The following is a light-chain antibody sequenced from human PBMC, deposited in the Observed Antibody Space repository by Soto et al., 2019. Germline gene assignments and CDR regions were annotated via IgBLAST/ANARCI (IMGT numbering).Light chain of an antibody. CDR1: QSINSW. V-gene: IGKV1-5*03. J-gene: IGKJ1*01. CDR3: LQYSSHSWT. Sequence: DIQMTQSPSTLSASVGDRVTITCRASQSINSWLAWYQHKPGKAPKLLIYKASSLESGVPSRFSSSGSGTEFTLTINTLQPEDFASYHCLQYSSHSWTFGQETKVEMK. CDR2: KAS.